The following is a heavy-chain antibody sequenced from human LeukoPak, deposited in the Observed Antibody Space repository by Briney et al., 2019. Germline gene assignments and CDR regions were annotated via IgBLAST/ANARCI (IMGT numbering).Heavy chain of an antibody. J-gene: IGHJ4*02. CDR3: ARDRLTTVTTFHFDY. V-gene: IGHV3-33*01. CDR2: IWSDSTNK. Sequence: SLRHSCAASGFIFITYLMHWVRPAPGKEVEGVAVIWSDSTNKYYADSVRGRFTISRDNSKNTLYLQMSSLRAEDTAMYYCARDRLTTVTTFHFDYWGQGTLVTVPS. D-gene: IGHD4-17*01. CDR1: GFIFITYL.